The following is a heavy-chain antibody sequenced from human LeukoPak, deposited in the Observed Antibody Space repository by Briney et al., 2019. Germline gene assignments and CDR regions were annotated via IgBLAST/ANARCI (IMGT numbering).Heavy chain of an antibody. J-gene: IGHJ4*02. D-gene: IGHD3-10*01. CDR2: INPNSGGT. CDR1: GYTFTGYY. CDR3: SGVARAWFGDIDY. V-gene: IGHV1-2*02. Sequence: ASVKVSCKASGYTFTGYYMHWVRQAPGQGLEWMGWINPNSGGTNYAQKFQGRVTMTRDTSISTAYMEMSRLRSDDTAVYYCSGVARAWFGDIDYWGQGTLVTVSS.